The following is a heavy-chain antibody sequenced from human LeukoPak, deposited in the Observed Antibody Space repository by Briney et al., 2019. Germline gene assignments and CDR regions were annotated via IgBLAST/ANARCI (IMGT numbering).Heavy chain of an antibody. V-gene: IGHV3-30*02. CDR2: IRYEGSNK. Sequence: GGSLRLSCAASGFTFSHYGMHWVRQAPGKGLEWVAFIRYEGSNKYYADSVKGRFTISRDNSKNTLYLQMNSLRAEDTAVYYCAKESKVYYDILTGYSESLHFDYWGQGTLVTVSS. J-gene: IGHJ4*02. D-gene: IGHD3-9*01. CDR3: AKESKVYYDILTGYSESLHFDY. CDR1: GFTFSHYG.